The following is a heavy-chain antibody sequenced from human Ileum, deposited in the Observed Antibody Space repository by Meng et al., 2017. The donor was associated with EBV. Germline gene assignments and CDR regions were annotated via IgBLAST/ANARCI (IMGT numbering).Heavy chain of an antibody. Sequence: VQLQESGPGLVNPSGTLSLTCAVSGGSISGINWWSWVRQSPEKGLEWIGEMSDSGITHYNPSLKSRVTISADKSNNQFSLKLTSVTSADTAVYFCAKNGEKYFEYWGQGTLVTVSS. CDR1: GGSISGINW. V-gene: IGHV4-4*02. CDR2: MSDSGIT. J-gene: IGHJ4*02. CDR3: AKNGEKYFEY.